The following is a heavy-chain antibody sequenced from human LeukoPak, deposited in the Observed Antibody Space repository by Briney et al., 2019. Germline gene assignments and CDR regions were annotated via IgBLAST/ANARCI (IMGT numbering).Heavy chain of an antibody. J-gene: IGHJ6*02. CDR2: ISWDGGST. CDR3: AKDKARGGYSSSYGMDV. D-gene: IGHD6-13*01. V-gene: IGHV3-43D*03. Sequence: GGSLRPSCAASGFTFDDYAMHWVRRAPGKGLEWVSLISWDGGSTYYADSVKGRFTISRDNSKNSLYLQMNSLRAEDTALYYCAKDKARGGYSSSYGMDVWGQGTTVTVSS. CDR1: GFTFDDYA.